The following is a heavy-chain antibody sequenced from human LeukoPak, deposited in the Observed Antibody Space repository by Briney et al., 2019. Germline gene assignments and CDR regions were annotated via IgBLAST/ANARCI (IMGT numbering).Heavy chain of an antibody. CDR1: GYTFSSYG. CDR2: ISAYNGNT. D-gene: IGHD3-3*01. V-gene: IGHV1-18*01. CDR3: AREPPYYDFWSGQYYFDY. Sequence: ASVKVSCKASGYTFSSYGISWVRQAPGQGLEWMGWISAYNGNTNYAQKLQGRVTMTTDTSTSTAYMELRSLRSDDTAVYYCAREPPYYDFWSGQYYFDYWGQGTLVTVSS. J-gene: IGHJ4*02.